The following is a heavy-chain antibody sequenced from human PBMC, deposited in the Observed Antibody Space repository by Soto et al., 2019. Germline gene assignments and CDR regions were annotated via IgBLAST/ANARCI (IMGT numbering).Heavy chain of an antibody. Sequence: QVQLVQSGAEVKKPGASVKVSGKASGYTFSSYYMHWVRQAPGQGLEWMGIINPSGGSTSYAQKFQGRVTMTRDTSTSTVYMELSSLRSEDTAVYYCARDLGDGYKRDWFDPWGQGTLVTVSS. D-gene: IGHD5-12*01. CDR2: INPSGGST. V-gene: IGHV1-46*01. CDR1: GYTFSSYY. CDR3: ARDLGDGYKRDWFDP. J-gene: IGHJ5*02.